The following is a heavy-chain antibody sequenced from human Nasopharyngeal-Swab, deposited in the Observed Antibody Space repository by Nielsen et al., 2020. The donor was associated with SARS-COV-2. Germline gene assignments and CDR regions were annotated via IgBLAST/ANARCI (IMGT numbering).Heavy chain of an antibody. CDR1: GSTFSDYY. V-gene: IGHV3-11*01. Sequence: GGSLRLSCAASGSTFSDYYMSWIRQAPGKGLEWVSYISSSGSTIYYADSVKGRFTISRDNAKNSLYLQMNSLRAEDTAVYYCARTYYYDSSGYYYGWFDPWGQGTLVTVSS. D-gene: IGHD3-22*01. J-gene: IGHJ5*02. CDR3: ARTYYYDSSGYYYGWFDP. CDR2: ISSSGSTI.